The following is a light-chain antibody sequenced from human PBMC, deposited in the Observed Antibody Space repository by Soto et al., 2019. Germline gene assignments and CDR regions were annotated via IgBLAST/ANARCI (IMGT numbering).Light chain of an antibody. V-gene: IGKV3-15*01. CDR3: QQHGQWTIT. CDR1: QDVTTN. CDR2: DIS. Sequence: EISMTQFPAILSASPGGGATLSCRAAQDVTTNFALYQLRRGQPPRIIIYDISTRATGVPARFSGSGSGTEVTLTISGLQYEDFATYDCQQHGQWTITFGQGTRLEIK. J-gene: IGKJ5*01.